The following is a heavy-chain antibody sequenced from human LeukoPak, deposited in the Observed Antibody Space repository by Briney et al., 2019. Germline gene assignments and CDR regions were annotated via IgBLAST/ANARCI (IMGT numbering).Heavy chain of an antibody. CDR1: GGSINSGDYY. V-gene: IGHV4-61*05. D-gene: IGHD2/OR15-2a*01. CDR2: IYYSGST. J-gene: IGHJ6*02. CDR3: ARSNYYYYGMDV. Sequence: SETLSLTCTVSGGSINSGDYYWGWIRQPPGKGLEWIGYIYYSGSTNYNPSLKSRVTISVDTSKNQFSLKLSSVTAADTAVYYCARSNYYYYGMDVWGQGTTVTVSS.